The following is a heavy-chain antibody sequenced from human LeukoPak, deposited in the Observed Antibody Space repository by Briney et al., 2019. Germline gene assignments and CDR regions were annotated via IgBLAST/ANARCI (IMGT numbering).Heavy chain of an antibody. CDR3: ARSGQEQWLVERGNWFDP. D-gene: IGHD6-19*01. CDR1: GYAFTGYY. Sequence: RASVKVSCKASGYAFTGYYMHWVRQAPGQGLEWMGWINPNSGGTNYAQKFQGRVTMTRDTSISTAYMELSRLRSDDTAVYYCARSGQEQWLVERGNWFDPWGQGTLVTVSS. CDR2: INPNSGGT. J-gene: IGHJ5*02. V-gene: IGHV1-2*02.